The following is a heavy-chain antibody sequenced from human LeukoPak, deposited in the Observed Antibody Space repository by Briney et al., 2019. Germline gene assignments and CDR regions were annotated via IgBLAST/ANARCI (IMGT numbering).Heavy chain of an antibody. CDR2: ITSSGSSM. V-gene: IGHV3-11*01. D-gene: IGHD6-13*01. Sequence: PGGSLRLSCAASGFTFSDYYMSWIRRAPGKGLEWVSYITSSGSSMYYPDSVKGRFTISRDNAKNSLYLQMNSLRAEDTAVYYCARRFSAAAEYWGQGTLVTVSS. CDR3: ARRFSAAAEY. J-gene: IGHJ4*02. CDR1: GFTFSDYY.